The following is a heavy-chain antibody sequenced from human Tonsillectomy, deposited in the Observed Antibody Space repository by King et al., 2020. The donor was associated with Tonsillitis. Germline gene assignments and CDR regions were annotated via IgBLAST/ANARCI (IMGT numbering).Heavy chain of an antibody. Sequence: VQLVESGGGLVQPGGSLRLSCAASGFTFSSYAMHWVRQAPGKGLEYVLAISSNGGSTYYANSVKGRFTISRDNSKNTLYLEMGSLRAEDMAVYYCARGSDYYYTYFDYWGQGTLVTVSS. V-gene: IGHV3-64*01. J-gene: IGHJ4*02. CDR2: ISSNGGST. D-gene: IGHD3-22*01. CDR3: ARGSDYYYTYFDY. CDR1: GFTFSSYA.